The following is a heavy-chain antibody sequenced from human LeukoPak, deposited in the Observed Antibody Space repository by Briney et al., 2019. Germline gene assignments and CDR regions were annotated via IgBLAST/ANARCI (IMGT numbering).Heavy chain of an antibody. CDR1: GFIFSNYA. CDR3: AKVMTTFGGVIEHFDY. V-gene: IGHV3-23*01. Sequence: PGGSLRLSCAASGFIFSNYAMTWVRQAPGKGLEWVSILGGLSESVYYPDSVKGRFTISRDDSKNTLYLRMNSLRAEDTAVYYCAKVMTTFGGVIEHFDYWGQGTLVTVSS. D-gene: IGHD3-16*02. CDR2: LGGLSESV. J-gene: IGHJ4*02.